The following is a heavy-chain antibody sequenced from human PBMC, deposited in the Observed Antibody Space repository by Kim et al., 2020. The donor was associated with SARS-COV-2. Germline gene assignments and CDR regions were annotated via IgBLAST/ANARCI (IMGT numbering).Heavy chain of an antibody. CDR3: AKETVNKYYFDY. CDR1: GFTFNNYG. Sequence: GGSLRLSCAASGFTFNNYGMNWVRQAPGKGLEWVSAISDSGASTSYADSAKGRFTISRDNSKNTLYLQMNSLRAEDTAVYYCAKETVNKYYFDYWGQGTLVTVSS. V-gene: IGHV3-23*01. CDR2: ISDSGAST. J-gene: IGHJ4*02.